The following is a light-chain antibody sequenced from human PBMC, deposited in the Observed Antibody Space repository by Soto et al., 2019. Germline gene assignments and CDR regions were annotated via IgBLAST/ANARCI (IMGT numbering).Light chain of an antibody. V-gene: IGKV3-11*01. CDR3: QQRSNWIT. CDR1: QSVGTN. Sequence: ERVMTQSPVTLSVSPGEGVTLSCRASQSVGTNLAWYQQKPGQAPSLLIYGVSTRATGIPTRFSGSGSGTDFTLTISSLEPEDFAVYYCQQRSNWITFGQGTRLEIK. J-gene: IGKJ5*01. CDR2: GVS.